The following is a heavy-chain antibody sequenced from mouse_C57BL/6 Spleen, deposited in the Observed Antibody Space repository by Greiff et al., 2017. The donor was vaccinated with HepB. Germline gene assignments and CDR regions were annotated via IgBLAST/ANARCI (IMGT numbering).Heavy chain of an antibody. V-gene: IGHV1-82*01. J-gene: IGHJ3*01. CDR3: ARWIYYGSSPFAY. CDR1: GYAFSSSW. D-gene: IGHD1-1*01. CDR2: IYPGDGDT. Sequence: VQLQQSGPELVKPGASVKISCKASGYAFSSSWMNWVKQRPGKGLEWIGRIYPGDGDTNYNGKFKGKATLTADKSSSTAYMQLSSLTSEDSAVYFCARWIYYGSSPFAYWGQGTLVTVSA.